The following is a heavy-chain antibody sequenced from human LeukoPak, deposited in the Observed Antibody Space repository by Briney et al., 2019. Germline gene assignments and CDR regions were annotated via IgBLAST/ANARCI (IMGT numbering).Heavy chain of an antibody. D-gene: IGHD3-16*01. CDR1: GGFISSSSYY. J-gene: IGHJ3*02. Sequence: PSETLSLTCTVSGGFISSSSYYWGWIRQPPGKGLEWIGSIYYSGSTYYNPSLKSRVTISVDTSKNQFSLKLSSVTAADTAVYYCARVLGIGDAFDIWGQGTMVTVSS. V-gene: IGHV4-39*07. CDR2: IYYSGST. CDR3: ARVLGIGDAFDI.